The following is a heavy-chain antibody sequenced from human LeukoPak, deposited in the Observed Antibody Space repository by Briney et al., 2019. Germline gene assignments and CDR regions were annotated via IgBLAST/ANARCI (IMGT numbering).Heavy chain of an antibody. D-gene: IGHD3-9*01. CDR1: GGSLSGAY. V-gene: IGHV4-34*01. Sequence: SETLSVTCTVQGGSLSGAYWTWIRQPPGTGLEWIGEINHTGSTNYTPHIKSRVTMSADTPKNRSSLNWTSVTAADTALYYCARGPVRLARPYDYWGQGSLATVSS. CDR3: ARGPVRLARPYDY. CDR2: INHTGST. J-gene: IGHJ4*02.